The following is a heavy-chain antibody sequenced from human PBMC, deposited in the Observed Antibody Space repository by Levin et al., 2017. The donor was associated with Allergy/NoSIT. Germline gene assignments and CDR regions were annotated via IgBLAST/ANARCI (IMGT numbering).Heavy chain of an antibody. CDR3: GRGGGYYGSW. J-gene: IGHJ4*02. V-gene: IGHV3-7*05. CDR1: GFTFSDYW. D-gene: IGHD3-10*01. Sequence: SGGSLRLSCEASGFTFSDYWMSWVRQPSGKGLEWVARINKGRNEISYVDSVKGRFTISRDDGKKSLYLQMNSLRVEDTAVYYCGRGGGYYGSWWGQGALVTVSS. CDR2: INKGRNEI.